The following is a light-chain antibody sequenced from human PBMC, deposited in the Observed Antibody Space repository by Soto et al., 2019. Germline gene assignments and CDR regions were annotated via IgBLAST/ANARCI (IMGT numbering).Light chain of an antibody. CDR1: SGHSSYA. Sequence: QSVLTQSPSASASLGASVKLTCTLSSGHSSYAIAWHQQQPEKGPRYLMKLNSDGSHSKGDGIPDRFSGSSSGAERYLTNSSLQSEDEADYYCQTWGTGIGVFGGGTKLTVL. V-gene: IGLV4-69*01. J-gene: IGLJ2*01. CDR2: LNSDGSH. CDR3: QTWGTGIGV.